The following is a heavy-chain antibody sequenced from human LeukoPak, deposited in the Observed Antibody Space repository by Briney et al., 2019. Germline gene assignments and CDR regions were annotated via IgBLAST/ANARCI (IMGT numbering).Heavy chain of an antibody. CDR1: GYIFTTYY. V-gene: IGHV1-46*01. CDR3: ARDRLPLLRSTAARGPSDY. J-gene: IGHJ4*02. D-gene: IGHD6-6*01. Sequence: GASVKVSCKASGYIFTTYYMHWVRQAPGQGPEWMGIINPSGGGTSYAQKFQGRVTMTRDTSTSTVYMELSSLRSEDTAVYYCARDRLPLLRSTAARGPSDYWGQGTLVTVSS. CDR2: INPSGGGT.